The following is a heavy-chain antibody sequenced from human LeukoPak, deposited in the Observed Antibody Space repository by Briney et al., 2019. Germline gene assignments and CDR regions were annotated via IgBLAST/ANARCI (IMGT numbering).Heavy chain of an antibody. J-gene: IGHJ3*02. Sequence: PSETLSLTCTVSGGSISSYYWSWIRQPPGKGLEWIGYIYYSGSTNYNPSLKSRVTISVDTSKNQFSLKLSSVTAADTAVYYCARDGLWDDAFDIWGQGTMVTVSS. CDR2: IYYSGST. CDR3: ARDGLWDDAFDI. CDR1: GGSISSYY. D-gene: IGHD4/OR15-4a*01. V-gene: IGHV4-59*01.